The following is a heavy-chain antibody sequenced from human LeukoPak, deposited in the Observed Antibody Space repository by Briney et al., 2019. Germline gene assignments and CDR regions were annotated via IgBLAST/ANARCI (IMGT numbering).Heavy chain of an antibody. D-gene: IGHD2-2*01. J-gene: IGHJ4*02. Sequence: GGSLRLSCAASGFTVSDSYMSWVRQAPGKGLGWVSVIYNVGTTDYADSVRGRFTISRDNSKNTPYLRMNGLRPEDTAVYYCARENGYCSTTSCPFGYWGQGTLVTVSP. CDR1: GFTVSDSY. V-gene: IGHV3-66*02. CDR3: ARENGYCSTTSCPFGY. CDR2: IYNVGTT.